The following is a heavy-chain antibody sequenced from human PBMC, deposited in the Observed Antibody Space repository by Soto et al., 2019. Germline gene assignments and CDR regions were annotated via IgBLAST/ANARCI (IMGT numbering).Heavy chain of an antibody. CDR1: GFTFSVYA. CDR2: IYSGGST. J-gene: IGHJ6*02. CDR3: ARDGPHYYGSGSYRPLDV. Sequence: PGGSLRLSCAASGFTFSVYAMTWVRQAPGKGLEWVSTIYSGGSTYYADSVKGRFTISRDNSKNTLYLQMNSLRAEDTAVYYCARDGPHYYGSGSYRPLDVWGQGTTVTVSS. V-gene: IGHV3-53*01. D-gene: IGHD3-10*01.